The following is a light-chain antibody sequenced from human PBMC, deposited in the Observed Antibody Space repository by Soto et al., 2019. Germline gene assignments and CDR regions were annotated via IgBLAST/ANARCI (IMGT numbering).Light chain of an antibody. Sequence: EIVMTQSPGTLSLSPGGRATLSCRASQSISNTYLSWYQQKPGQAPRPLIYGASTRATGIPARFSGSGSGTDFTLTISSLQPEDFAVYYCHQDYDLPLTFGGGTKVDIK. CDR1: QSISNTY. CDR3: HQDYDLPLT. J-gene: IGKJ4*01. V-gene: IGKV3D-7*01. CDR2: GAS.